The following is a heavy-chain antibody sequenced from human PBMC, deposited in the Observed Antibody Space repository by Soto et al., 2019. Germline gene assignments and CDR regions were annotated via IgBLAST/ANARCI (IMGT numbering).Heavy chain of an antibody. CDR3: AKDQGGWYIGD. CDR2: ISGSGDTT. V-gene: IGHV3-23*01. Sequence: PGGSLRLSCAASGFTFSSYAMSWVRQAPGRGLEWVSTISGSGDTTYYADSVKGRFTISRDNSKNTLYLQMNSLRAEDTAVYYCAKDQGGWYIGDSGQATRVTVAS. D-gene: IGHD6-19*01. J-gene: IGHJ4*02. CDR1: GFTFSSYA.